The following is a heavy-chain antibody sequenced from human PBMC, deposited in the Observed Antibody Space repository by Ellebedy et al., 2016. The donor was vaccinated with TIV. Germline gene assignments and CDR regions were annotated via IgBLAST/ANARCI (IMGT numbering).Heavy chain of an antibody. D-gene: IGHD1-1*01. Sequence: GESLKISCAASGFTFSDYVMAWVRQVPGKGLEWVSAVSESDGRTFYADSVKGRFTISRDNSKNTLLLQMNSLTAGDTAVYYCTKRADNWGFFDYWGQGTLVTVSS. CDR2: VSESDGRT. V-gene: IGHV3-23*01. CDR1: GFTFSDYV. CDR3: TKRADNWGFFDY. J-gene: IGHJ4*02.